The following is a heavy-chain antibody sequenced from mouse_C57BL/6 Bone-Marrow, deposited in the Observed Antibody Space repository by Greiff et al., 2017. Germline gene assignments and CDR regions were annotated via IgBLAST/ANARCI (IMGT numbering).Heavy chain of an antibody. V-gene: IGHV14-4*01. CDR3: TTDYGSSSWFAY. CDR2: IDPENGDT. J-gene: IGHJ3*01. D-gene: IGHD1-1*01. Sequence: VQLKQSGAELVRPGASVKLSCTASGFNIKDDYMHWVKQRPEQGLEWIGWIDPENGDTEYAAKFQGKATITADTSSTTAYLQLSSLTSEDTAVYYCTTDYGSSSWFAYWGQGTLVTVSA. CDR1: GFNIKDDY.